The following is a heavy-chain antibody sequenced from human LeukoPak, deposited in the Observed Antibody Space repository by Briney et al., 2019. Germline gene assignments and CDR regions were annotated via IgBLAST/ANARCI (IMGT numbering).Heavy chain of an antibody. D-gene: IGHD5-18*01. Sequence: AASVKLSCKVSGGPFSSYNIIWVRQPPGQGLEWVGRNIPQFCIENYAQKSQSRVTITGDNSTGTAYMELSNLRSDYSAVDYCAINSYGSFLVSSYDIWGQGTMVTVSS. CDR1: GGPFSSYN. CDR2: NIPQFCIE. J-gene: IGHJ3*02. V-gene: IGHV1-69*02. CDR3: AINSYGSFLVSSYDI.